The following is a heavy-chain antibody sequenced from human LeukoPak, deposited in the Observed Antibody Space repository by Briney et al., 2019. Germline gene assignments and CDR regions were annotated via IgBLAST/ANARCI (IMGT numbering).Heavy chain of an antibody. CDR1: GGSFSSYY. Sequence: SETLSLTCAVYGGSFSSYYWSWIRQPPGKGLEWIGEINHSGSTNYNPSLKSRVTISVDTSKNQFSLKLSSVTAADTAVYYCARGRGDSSGYYWFDPWGQGTLVTVSS. J-gene: IGHJ5*02. CDR3: ARGRGDSSGYYWFDP. V-gene: IGHV4-34*01. CDR2: INHSGST. D-gene: IGHD3-22*01.